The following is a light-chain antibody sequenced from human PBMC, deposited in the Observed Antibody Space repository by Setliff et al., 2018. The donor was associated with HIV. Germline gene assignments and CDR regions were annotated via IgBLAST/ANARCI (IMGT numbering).Light chain of an antibody. Sequence: QSVLTQPASVSGSPGQSITISCTGINSDIGDYNYVSWYQQHPGKAPKLMISEVSNRPSGVSNRFSGSKSGNTASLTISGLQADDEADYYCTSYTTSNTITRVFGTGTKVTVL. CDR2: EVS. CDR1: NSDIGDYNY. V-gene: IGLV2-14*01. J-gene: IGLJ1*01. CDR3: TSYTTSNTITRV.